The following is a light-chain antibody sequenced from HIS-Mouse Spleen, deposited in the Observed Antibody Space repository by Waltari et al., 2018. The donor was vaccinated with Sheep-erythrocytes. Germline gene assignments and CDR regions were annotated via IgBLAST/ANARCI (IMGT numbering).Light chain of an antibody. V-gene: IGLV2-23*01. CDR3: CSYAGSSTPWV. Sequence: QSALTQPASVSGSPGQSITISCTGTSSEDGSYNLVSWYQHHPGKAPKLMIYEGSKRPSGVSNRISGSKSGNTAYLTISGLQAEDEADYYCCSYAGSSTPWVFGGGTKLTVL. J-gene: IGLJ3*02. CDR1: SSEDGSYNL. CDR2: EGS.